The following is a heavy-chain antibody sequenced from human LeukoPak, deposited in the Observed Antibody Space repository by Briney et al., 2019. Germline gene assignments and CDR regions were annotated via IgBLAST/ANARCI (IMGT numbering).Heavy chain of an antibody. Sequence: GSLRLSCAASGFIFSSYAMTWVRQAPGKGLEWIGYIYYSGSTNYNPSLKSRVTISVDTSKNQFSLKLSSVTAADTAVYYCARGGDGYNLDYFDYWGQGTLVTVSS. CDR2: IYYSGST. CDR1: GFIFSSYA. CDR3: ARGGDGYNLDYFDY. D-gene: IGHD5-12*01. J-gene: IGHJ4*02. V-gene: IGHV4-59*01.